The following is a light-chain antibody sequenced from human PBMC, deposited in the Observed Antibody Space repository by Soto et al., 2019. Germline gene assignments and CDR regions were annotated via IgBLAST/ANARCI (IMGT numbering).Light chain of an antibody. V-gene: IGKV1-27*01. CDR2: AAS. CDR1: QGIRNY. J-gene: IGKJ2*01. CDR3: QKYNRAPYT. Sequence: DVPMTQSPSSVSASVGDRVTITCRASQGIRNYVAWYQQKPGKVPKLLIYAASTLQPGVPSRFSGRGSGTDFILTISSLQPEDVATYYCQKYNRAPYTFGQGTKLEI.